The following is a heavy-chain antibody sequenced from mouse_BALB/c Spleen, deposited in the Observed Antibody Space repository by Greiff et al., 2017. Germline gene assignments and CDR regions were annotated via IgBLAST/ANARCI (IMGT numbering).Heavy chain of an antibody. CDR3: ARNRYDRVFDY. CDR1: GYSFTSYW. J-gene: IGHJ2*01. Sequence: VKVVESGPQLVRPGASVKISCKASGYSFTSYWMHWVKQRPGQGLEWIGMIDPSDSETRLNQKFKDKATLTVDKSSSTAYMQLSSPTSEDSAVYYCARNRYDRVFDYWGQGTTLTVSS. CDR2: IDPSDSET. V-gene: IGHV1S126*01. D-gene: IGHD2-14*01.